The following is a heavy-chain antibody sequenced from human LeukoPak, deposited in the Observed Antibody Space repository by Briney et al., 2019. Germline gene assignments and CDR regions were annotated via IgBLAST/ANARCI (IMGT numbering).Heavy chain of an antibody. CDR3: ARRVGGTSDY. CDR1: RFTLSTNV. J-gene: IGHJ4*02. V-gene: IGHV3-23*01. Sequence: GGSLRLSPAASRFTLSTNVITWVCPTPRGGLEWVSAIDDDGGSTDYADSVRGRFTISRDNSKNTLFLQMNRLRADDTALYYCARRVGGTSDYWGRGTLVTVSS. D-gene: IGHD6-19*01. CDR2: IDDDGGST.